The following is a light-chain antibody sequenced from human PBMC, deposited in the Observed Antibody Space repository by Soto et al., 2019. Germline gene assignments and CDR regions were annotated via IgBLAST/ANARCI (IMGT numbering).Light chain of an antibody. CDR2: GIY. Sequence: EIVITQSPCTLSVYKGETATLSCRASQVLGTNLAWYQQKPGQSPTLLIYGIYIRATGVPVRFTGSGSGTEFTLTITSLQSEDFATYYCQQYNSYSGTFGQGAKVDIK. J-gene: IGKJ1*01. V-gene: IGKV3-15*01. CDR1: QVLGTN. CDR3: QQYNSYSGT.